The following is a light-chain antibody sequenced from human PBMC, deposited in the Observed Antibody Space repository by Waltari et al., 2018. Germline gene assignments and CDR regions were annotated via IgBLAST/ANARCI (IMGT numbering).Light chain of an antibody. CDR3: CAHAGGGTHYA. V-gene: IGLV2-23*01. Sequence: QSALTQPASVSGSPGQSITIPCTGTSSDVGSSNRVSWYQQTPGNCPNILIYAGTQRLSGVSDRFSGSKSGNTASLTLSGLQPEDEADYYCCAHAGGGTHYAFGTGTKVTVL. CDR2: AGT. CDR1: SSDVGSSNR. J-gene: IGLJ1*01.